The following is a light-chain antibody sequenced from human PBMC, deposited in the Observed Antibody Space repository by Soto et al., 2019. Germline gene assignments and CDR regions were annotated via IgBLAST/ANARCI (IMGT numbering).Light chain of an antibody. CDR3: YSYTTSSTYV. J-gene: IGLJ1*01. Sequence: QSVLTQPASVSGSPGQSITISCSGTSSDVGGYNYVSWYQQRPGKAPQVMIYDVSNRPSGVSNRFSGSKSGNTASLTISGLQAEDEADYYCYSYTTSSTYVFGTGTKVTVL. CDR1: SSDVGGYNY. V-gene: IGLV2-14*01. CDR2: DVS.